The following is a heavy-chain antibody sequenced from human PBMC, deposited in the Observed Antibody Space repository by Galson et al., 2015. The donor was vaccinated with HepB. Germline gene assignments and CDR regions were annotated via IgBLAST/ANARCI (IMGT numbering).Heavy chain of an antibody. CDR1: GYTFTSYY. D-gene: IGHD3-9*01. Sequence: SVKVSCKASGYTFTSYYMHWVRQAPGQGLEWMGIINPSGGSTSYAQKFQGRVTMTRDTSTSTVYMELSSLRSEDTAVYYCARGTESPRNILTFSLGYWGQGTLVTVSS. V-gene: IGHV1-46*01. CDR2: INPSGGST. CDR3: ARGTESPRNILTFSLGY. J-gene: IGHJ4*02.